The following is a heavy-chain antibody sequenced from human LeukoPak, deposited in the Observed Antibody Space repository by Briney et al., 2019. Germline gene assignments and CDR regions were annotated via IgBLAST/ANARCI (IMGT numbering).Heavy chain of an antibody. Sequence: PGGSLRLSCAASGFTFSSYDMHWVRQAPGKGLEWVALKRYDGSKKYYADSVKGRFTISRDNSKNTLYLLMSSLRAEDTAVYYCAKDQRQYDDRGGYFDYWGQGTLITVSS. D-gene: IGHD3-22*01. CDR2: KRYDGSKK. CDR3: AKDQRQYDDRGGYFDY. V-gene: IGHV3-30*02. CDR1: GFTFSSYD. J-gene: IGHJ4*02.